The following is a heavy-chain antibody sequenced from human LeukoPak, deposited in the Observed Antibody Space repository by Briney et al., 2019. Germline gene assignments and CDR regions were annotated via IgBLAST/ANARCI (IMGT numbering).Heavy chain of an antibody. CDR1: GYTFTPYW. CDR2: TFAGYSYT. CDR3: GRHFHPAETTGVYFDL. V-gene: IGHV5-51*01. D-gene: IGHD4-23*01. J-gene: IGHJ2*01. Sequence: KTGEPLKISCQSSGYTFTPYWIVWVRQIPGKDLEWMGITFAGYSYTTYSPSFQGQVTISVDKSISTAYLQWSSLKASDTGMYYCGRHFHPAETTGVYFDLWGRGTLVTVSA.